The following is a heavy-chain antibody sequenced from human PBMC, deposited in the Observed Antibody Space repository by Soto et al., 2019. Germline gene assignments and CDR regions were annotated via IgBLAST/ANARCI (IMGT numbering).Heavy chain of an antibody. D-gene: IGHD2-15*01. CDR3: ARGIVVVVAATEINWFDP. Sequence: ASVKVSCKASGYTFTSYGISWVRQAPGQGLEWMGWISAYNGNTNYAQKLQGRVTMTTDTSTSTAYMELRSLRSDDTAVYYCARGIVVVVAATEINWFDPWGQGTLVTVSS. CDR2: ISAYNGNT. V-gene: IGHV1-18*04. CDR1: GYTFTSYG. J-gene: IGHJ5*02.